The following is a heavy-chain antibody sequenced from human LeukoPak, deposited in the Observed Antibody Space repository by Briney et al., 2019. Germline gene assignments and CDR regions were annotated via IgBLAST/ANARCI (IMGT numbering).Heavy chain of an antibody. J-gene: IGHJ4*02. Sequence: SQTLSLTCTVSGGSISSGGYYWSWIRQPPGKGLEWIGYIYHSGSTNYNPSLKSRVTISVDTSKNQFSLKLSSVTAADTAVYYCATNGWDYYDSSGHGYFDYWGQGTLVTVSS. CDR1: GGSISSGGYY. D-gene: IGHD3-22*01. CDR2: IYHSGST. CDR3: ATNGWDYYDSSGHGYFDY. V-gene: IGHV4-30-2*02.